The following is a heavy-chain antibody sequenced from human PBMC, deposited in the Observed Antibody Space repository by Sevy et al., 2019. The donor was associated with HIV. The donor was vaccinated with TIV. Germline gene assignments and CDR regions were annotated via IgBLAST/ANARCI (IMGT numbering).Heavy chain of an antibody. CDR1: GYTFTGYY. D-gene: IGHD1-26*01. CDR2: INPNSGGT. V-gene: IGHV1-2*02. Sequence: ASVKVSCKASGYTFTGYYMHWVRPAPGQGLEWMGWINPNSGGTNYAQKFQGRVTMTRDTSISTAYMELSRLRSDDTAVYYCARIVAVSGSSDYWGQGTLVTVSS. J-gene: IGHJ4*02. CDR3: ARIVAVSGSSDY.